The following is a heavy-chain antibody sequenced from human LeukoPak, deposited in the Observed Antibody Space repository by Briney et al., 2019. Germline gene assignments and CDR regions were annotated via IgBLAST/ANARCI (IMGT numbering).Heavy chain of an antibody. V-gene: IGHV4-39*01. CDR3: ARHRRGYGSGSYYGYNWFDP. Sequence: PSETLSLTCTVSGGTIISSSYYWGWIRQPPGKGLEWIGSIYYSGNTDYNPSLKSRVTISVETSKNQFSLKLSSVTAADTAVYYCARHRRGYGSGSYYGYNWFDPWGQGTLVTVSS. J-gene: IGHJ5*02. D-gene: IGHD3-10*01. CDR2: IYYSGNT. CDR1: GGTIISSSYY.